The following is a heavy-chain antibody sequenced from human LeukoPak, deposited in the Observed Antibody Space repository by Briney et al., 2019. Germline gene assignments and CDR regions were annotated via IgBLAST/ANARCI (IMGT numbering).Heavy chain of an antibody. J-gene: IGHJ4*02. Sequence: SETLSLTCAVSGGSISSSNWWSWVRQPPGKGLEWIGEIYHSGSTNYNPSLKSRVTISVDKSKNQFSLKLSSVTAADTAVYYCARDRGSSSWDPMGHYYFDYWGQGTLVTVSS. D-gene: IGHD6-13*01. CDR2: IYHSGST. CDR3: ARDRGSSSWDPMGHYYFDY. V-gene: IGHV4-4*02. CDR1: GGSISSSNW.